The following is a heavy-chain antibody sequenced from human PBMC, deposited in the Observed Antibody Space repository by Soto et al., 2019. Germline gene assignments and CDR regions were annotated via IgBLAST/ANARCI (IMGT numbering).Heavy chain of an antibody. Sequence: GGSLRLSCAASGFTVNNHAMHWVRQAPGEGLEWVSGFAGDFINTRYADSVRGRFTISRDTSKNTLSLQMDSLRVEDTAVYYCARGRGGYYDSSGGPRAFDIWGQGTMVTVSS. CDR3: ARGRGGYYDSSGGPRAFDI. V-gene: IGHV3-23*01. CDR1: GFTVNNHA. CDR2: FAGDFINT. D-gene: IGHD3-22*01. J-gene: IGHJ3*02.